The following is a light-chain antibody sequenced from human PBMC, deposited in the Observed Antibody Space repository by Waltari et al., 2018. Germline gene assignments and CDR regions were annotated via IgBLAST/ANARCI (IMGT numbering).Light chain of an antibody. CDR3: LQHNSYPLT. Sequence: DIQMTQSPSSLSASVGDTVTITCRASHGIGNYLNWFQQQPGTAPKLLIYAANTLQSGVASRFSGSGSGTEFTLTSNSLQPEDFATDYCLQHNSYPLTFGGGTKGEIK. V-gene: IGKV1-17*01. CDR1: HGIGNY. CDR2: AAN. J-gene: IGKJ4*01.